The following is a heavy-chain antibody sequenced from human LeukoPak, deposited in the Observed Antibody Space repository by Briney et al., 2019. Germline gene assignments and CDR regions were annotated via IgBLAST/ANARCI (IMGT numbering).Heavy chain of an antibody. J-gene: IGHJ4*02. CDR1: GGSFSGYY. CDR2: INRSGST. V-gene: IGHV4-34*01. D-gene: IGHD3-9*01. CDR3: ARYYDILTGYYAIDY. Sequence: SETLSLTCAVYGGSFSGYYWNWIRQPPPKALEWIGEINRSGSTNYNPSLKSRVTISVDTSKNQFSLKLSSVTAADTAVYYCARYYDILTGYYAIDYWGQGTLVTV.